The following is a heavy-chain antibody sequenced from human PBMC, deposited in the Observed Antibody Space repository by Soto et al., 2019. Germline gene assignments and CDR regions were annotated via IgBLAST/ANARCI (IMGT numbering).Heavy chain of an antibody. CDR3: AGGAHNYDDSSGYPPGFDY. CDR2: IIPIFGTA. V-gene: IGHV1-69*01. Sequence: QVQLVQSGAEVKKPGSSVKVSCKASGGTFSSYAISWVRQAPGQGLEWMGGIIPIFGTANYAQKFQGRVEITTDESTSTAYMALSSVRSEDTAVYCCAGGAHNYDDSSGYPPGFDYWGQGTLVTVSS. J-gene: IGHJ4*02. CDR1: GGTFSSYA. D-gene: IGHD3-22*01.